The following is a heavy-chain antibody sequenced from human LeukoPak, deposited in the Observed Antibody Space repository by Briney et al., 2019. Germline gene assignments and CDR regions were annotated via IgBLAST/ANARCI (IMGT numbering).Heavy chain of an antibody. J-gene: IGHJ6*03. CDR3: ARAIAVAGPGDYYYYMDV. CDR2: FDPEDGET. V-gene: IGHV1-24*01. Sequence: GASVKVSCKVSGYTLTELSMHWVRQAPGKGLEWMGGFDPEDGETIYAQKFQGRVTMTEDTSTDTAYMEPSSLRSEDTAVYYCARAIAVAGPGDYYYYMDVWGKGTTVTVSS. CDR1: GYTLTELS. D-gene: IGHD6-19*01.